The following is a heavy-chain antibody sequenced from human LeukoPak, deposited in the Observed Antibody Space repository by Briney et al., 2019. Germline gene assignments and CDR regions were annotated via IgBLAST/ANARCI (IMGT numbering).Heavy chain of an antibody. CDR3: ARAQQDYGGNRNYFDY. J-gene: IGHJ4*02. D-gene: IGHD4-23*01. CDR2: IYYSGST. CDR1: GGSISSSSYY. V-gene: IGHV4-39*07. Sequence: PSETLSLTCTVSGGSISSSSYYWGWIRQPPGKGLEWIGSIYYSGSTYYNPSLKSRVTISVDTSKNQFSLKLSSVTAADTAVYYCARAQQDYGGNRNYFDYWGQGTLVTVSS.